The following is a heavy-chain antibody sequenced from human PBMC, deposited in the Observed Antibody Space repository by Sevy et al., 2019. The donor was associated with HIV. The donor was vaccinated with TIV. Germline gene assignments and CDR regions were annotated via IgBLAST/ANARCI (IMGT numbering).Heavy chain of an antibody. Sequence: GGSLRLSXAAXXXTXXXNXMSWVXXAXGXGXXXVSVXXXXXTTXYADSVKGRFTIPRDNSKNTLYLQMNSLSAQDTAVYYXARGKXXXXXXGXXXXWGQXTLVTVSS. CDR3: ARGKXXXXXXGXXXX. CDR2: XXXXXTT. J-gene: IGHJ1*01. V-gene: IGHV3-53*01. CDR1: XXTXXXNX.